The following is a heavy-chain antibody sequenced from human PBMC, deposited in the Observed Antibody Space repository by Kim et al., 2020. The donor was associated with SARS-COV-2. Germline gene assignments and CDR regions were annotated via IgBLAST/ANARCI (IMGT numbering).Heavy chain of an antibody. J-gene: IGHJ5*02. Sequence: SETLSLTCAVSGGSINSNDLWSWVRQPPGKGLEWIGVIHRTGSTNYNPSLKSRVTMSLDKSKNQFSLNLSSVTAADTAVYYCARCPVHSSSFCFDPWGQG. CDR2: IHRTGST. V-gene: IGHV4-4*02. CDR1: GGSINSNDL. D-gene: IGHD6-6*01. CDR3: ARCPVHSSSFCFDP.